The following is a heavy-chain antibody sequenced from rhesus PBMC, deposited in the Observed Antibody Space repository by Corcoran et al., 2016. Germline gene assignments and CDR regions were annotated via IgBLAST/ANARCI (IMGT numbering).Heavy chain of an antibody. Sequence: QLQLQESGPGLVKPSETLSLTCAVSGGSISSNYWSWIRQPPGKGLEWIGRISGSGGSTDYNPSLKGRVTISTDTSKNQFSLKLGSVTAADTAVYYCARSVNSGSYYPEYFEFWGQGALVTVSS. CDR2: ISGSGGST. D-gene: IGHD3-16*01. J-gene: IGHJ1*01. V-gene: IGHV4-173*01. CDR3: ARSVNSGSYYPEYFEF. CDR1: GGSISSNY.